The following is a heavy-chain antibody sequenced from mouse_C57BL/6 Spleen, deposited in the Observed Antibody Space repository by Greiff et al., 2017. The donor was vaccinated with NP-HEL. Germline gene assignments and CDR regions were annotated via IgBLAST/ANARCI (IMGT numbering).Heavy chain of an antibody. CDR3: ANYGSSLYYYAMDY. Sequence: VQLKESGPELVKPGASVKISCKASGYSFTDYNMNWVKQSNGKSLEWIGVINPNYGTTSYNQKFKGKATLTVDQSSSTAYMQLNSLTSEDSAVYYCANYGSSLYYYAMDYWGQGTSVTVSS. V-gene: IGHV1-39*01. J-gene: IGHJ4*01. D-gene: IGHD1-1*01. CDR1: GYSFTDYN. CDR2: INPNYGTT.